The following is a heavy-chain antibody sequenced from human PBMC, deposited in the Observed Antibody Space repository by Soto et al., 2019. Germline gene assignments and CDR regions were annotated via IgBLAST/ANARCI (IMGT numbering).Heavy chain of an antibody. CDR2: IYPGDSGP. J-gene: IGHJ4*02. Sequence: GESLKISCKGSGYSFISYWIGWVRQMPGKGLEWMGIIYPGDSGPRYSPSFQGQVTVSADKSISTAYLQWSSLKASDTAMYYCARGPYFGVVADFDYWGQGTLVTVSS. CDR3: ARGPYFGVVADFDY. CDR1: GYSFISYW. V-gene: IGHV5-51*01. D-gene: IGHD3-3*01.